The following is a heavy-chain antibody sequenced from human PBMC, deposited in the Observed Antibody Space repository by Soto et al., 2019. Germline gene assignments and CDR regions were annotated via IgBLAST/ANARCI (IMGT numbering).Heavy chain of an antibody. D-gene: IGHD3-10*01. Sequence: EVQLVESGGGLVKPGGSLRLSCAASGFTFSSYSMNWVRQAPGKGLEWVSSISSSSSYIYYADSVKGRFTISRDNAKNSLYLQMNSLIAEDTAVYYCARGRGGYFHFDYWGQGTLVTVSS. CDR2: ISSSSSYI. V-gene: IGHV3-21*01. CDR1: GFTFSSYS. CDR3: ARGRGGYFHFDY. J-gene: IGHJ4*02.